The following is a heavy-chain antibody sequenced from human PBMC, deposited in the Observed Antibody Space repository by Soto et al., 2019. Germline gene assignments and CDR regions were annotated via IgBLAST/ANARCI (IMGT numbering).Heavy chain of an antibody. Sequence: SETLSLTCAVSSDSISSGYYCDWIRQPPGKGLEWIGSIFHSGTPYYNPSLKSRLTISMDTSKTQFSLKLTSVTAADTAVYYCARRGSRSSSALPSYDYWGRGILVNVSS. CDR1: SDSISSGYY. V-gene: IGHV4-38-2*01. CDR3: ARRGSRSSSALPSYDY. D-gene: IGHD3-22*01. CDR2: IFHSGTP. J-gene: IGHJ4*02.